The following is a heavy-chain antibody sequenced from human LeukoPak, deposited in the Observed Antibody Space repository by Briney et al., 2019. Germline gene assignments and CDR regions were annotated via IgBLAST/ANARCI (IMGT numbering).Heavy chain of an antibody. J-gene: IGHJ6*03. CDR2: IYHSWST. CDR1: GYSTSSGYY. D-gene: IGHD5-18*01. V-gene: IGHV4-38-2*02. Sequence: SDTLSLTCTVSGYSTSSGYYWGWIRQPPGKGLEWIGNIYHSWSTYYNPSLKSRVTISVDTSKNQFSLKLSSVTAADTAVYYCARERGYSYGYYYYYYYMDVWGKGTTVTISS. CDR3: ARERGYSYGYYYYYYYMDV.